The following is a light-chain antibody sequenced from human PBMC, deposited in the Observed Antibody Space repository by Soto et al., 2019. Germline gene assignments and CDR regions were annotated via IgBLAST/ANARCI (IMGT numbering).Light chain of an antibody. CDR1: SSDVGGYNY. CDR2: DVS. CDR3: TSYTSSNTHV. V-gene: IGLV2-14*01. J-gene: IGLJ1*01. Sequence: QSVLTQPASVSGSPGQSITISCPGTSSDVGGYNYVSWLQQHPGKVPKLIIYDVSSRPSGVSNRFSGSKSGNTASLTISGLQAEDEADYYCTSYTSSNTHVFGGGTKVTVL.